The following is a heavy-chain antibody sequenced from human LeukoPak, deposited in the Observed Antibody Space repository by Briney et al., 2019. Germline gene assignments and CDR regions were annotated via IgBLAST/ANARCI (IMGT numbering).Heavy chain of an antibody. J-gene: IGHJ5*02. V-gene: IGHV1-46*01. CDR2: ISPSGGSP. Sequence: GSLKDSCMASGCVLISYYIYWVRQTPGQGLEWMGIISPSGGSPRYLQKFQGRETMTKETSPPTLYIELSSLRSEGPAVYDCVRGAYSSSWYRFDPWGQGTLVTDSS. CDR1: GCVLISYY. D-gene: IGHD6-13*01. CDR3: VRGAYSSSWYRFDP.